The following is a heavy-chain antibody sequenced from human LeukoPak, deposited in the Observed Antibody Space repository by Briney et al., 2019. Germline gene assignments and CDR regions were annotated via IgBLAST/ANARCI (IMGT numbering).Heavy chain of an antibody. CDR3: ARDWLWYYYDSSGSQRADAFDI. Sequence: GGSLRLSCAASEFTFSSYWMSWVRQAPGKGLEWVANIKQDGSEKYYVDSVKGRFTISRDNAKNSLYLQMNSLRAEDTAVYYCARDWLWYYYDSSGSQRADAFDIWGQGTMVTVSS. D-gene: IGHD3-22*01. V-gene: IGHV3-7*01. CDR1: EFTFSSYW. J-gene: IGHJ3*02. CDR2: IKQDGSEK.